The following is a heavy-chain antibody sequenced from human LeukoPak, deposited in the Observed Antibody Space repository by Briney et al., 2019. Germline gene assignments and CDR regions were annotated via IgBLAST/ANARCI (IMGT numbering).Heavy chain of an antibody. J-gene: IGHJ4*02. CDR2: VSSDGTT. CDR1: GDSVTSSY. CDR3: ARAGGRDNSYGFQDY. V-gene: IGHV4-59*08. Sequence: PSETLSLTCSVSGDSVTSSYWNWIRQPPGKGLEWIGYVSSDGTTNYTPSLRSRLIMSVDTAKNDISLILTSVTAADTAVYYCARAGGRDNSYGFQDYWGQGTLVTVSS. D-gene: IGHD5-18*01.